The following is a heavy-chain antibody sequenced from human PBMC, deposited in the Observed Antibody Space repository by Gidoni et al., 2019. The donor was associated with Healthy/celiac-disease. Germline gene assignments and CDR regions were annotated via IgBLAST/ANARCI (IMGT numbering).Heavy chain of an antibody. CDR2: IYCGGST. CDR3: ASERGGSYSPLVP. J-gene: IGHJ5*02. CDR1: GFAVSSSY. V-gene: IGHV3-66*01. D-gene: IGHD1-26*01. Sequence: EVQLVESGGGLVQPGGSLRLSCAASGFAVSSSYMSWVRQAPGKGLEWVSLIYCGGSTYYADSVKGRFTISRDNSKNTLYLQMNSLRAEDTAVYYCASERGGSYSPLVPWGQGTLVTVSS.